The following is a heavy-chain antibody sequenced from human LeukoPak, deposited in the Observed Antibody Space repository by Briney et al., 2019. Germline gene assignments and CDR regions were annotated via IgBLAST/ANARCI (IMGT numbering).Heavy chain of an antibody. CDR2: IYYSGST. J-gene: IGHJ4*02. Sequence: PSETLSLTCTVSGGSISGSSYYWGWIRQPPGKGLEWNGSIYYSGSTYYNPSLKSRVTISVDTSKNQFSLKLSSVTAAGTAVYYCARHSIDTAMVHFDYWGQGTLVTVSS. V-gene: IGHV4-39*01. CDR1: GGSISGSSYY. CDR3: ARHSIDTAMVHFDY. D-gene: IGHD5-18*01.